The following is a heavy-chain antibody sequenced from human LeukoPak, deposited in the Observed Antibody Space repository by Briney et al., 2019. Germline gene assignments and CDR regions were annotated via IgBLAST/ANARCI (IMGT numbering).Heavy chain of an antibody. J-gene: IGHJ4*02. CDR2: IYHKGHT. Sequence: SETLSLTCSLSGASMNRHYGSWIRQPPEEGLEWIGYIYHKGHTSYNPSLHTRVTLSVDTSKSQFSLKLRSVTPADSAIYYCAREYSSPLEFQHYFDLWGQGIAVTVSS. CDR1: GASMNRHY. V-gene: IGHV4-59*11. CDR3: AREYSSPLEFQHYFDL. D-gene: IGHD3-22*01.